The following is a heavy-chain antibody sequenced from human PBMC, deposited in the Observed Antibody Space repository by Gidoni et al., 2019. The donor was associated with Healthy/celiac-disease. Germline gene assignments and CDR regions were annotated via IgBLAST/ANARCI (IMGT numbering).Heavy chain of an antibody. CDR2: IWYDGSNK. Sequence: LSCAASGFTFSSYGMHWVRQAPGKGLEWVAVIWYDGSNKYYADSVKGRFTISRDNSKNTLYLQMNSLRAEDTAVYYCAREEQWVPGWYYYYYMDVWGKGTTVTVSS. CDR1: GFTFSSYG. J-gene: IGHJ6*03. V-gene: IGHV3-33*01. D-gene: IGHD6-19*01. CDR3: AREEQWVPGWYYYYYMDV.